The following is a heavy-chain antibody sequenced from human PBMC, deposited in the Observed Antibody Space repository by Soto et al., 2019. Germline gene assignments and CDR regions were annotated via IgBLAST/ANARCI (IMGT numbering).Heavy chain of an antibody. CDR2: INSYSGGT. D-gene: IGHD3-10*01. CDR3: ARGRTTRVDY. CDR1: GYTFTGYY. V-gene: IGHV1-2*02. Sequence: ASVKVSCKASGYTFTGYYVHWVRQAPGQGLEWMGWINSYSGGTNYAQKFQGRVTMTRDTSISTAYMDLTRLTSDDTAVYYCARGRTTRVDYWGQGTLVTVSS. J-gene: IGHJ4*02.